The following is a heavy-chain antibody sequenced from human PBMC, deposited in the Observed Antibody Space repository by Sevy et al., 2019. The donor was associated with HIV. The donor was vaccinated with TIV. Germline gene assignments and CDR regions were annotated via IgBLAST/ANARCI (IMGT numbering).Heavy chain of an antibody. D-gene: IGHD3-9*01. CDR2: IYYSGST. CDR3: ARHAKYYDILTGYSIHPNNWFDP. Sequence: SETLSLTCTVSGGSISSSSYYWGWIRQPPGKGLEWIGSIYYSGSTYYNPSLKSRVTISVDTSKNQFSLKLSSVTAADTAVYYCARHAKYYDILTGYSIHPNNWFDPLGQGTLVTVSS. V-gene: IGHV4-39*01. CDR1: GGSISSSSYY. J-gene: IGHJ5*02.